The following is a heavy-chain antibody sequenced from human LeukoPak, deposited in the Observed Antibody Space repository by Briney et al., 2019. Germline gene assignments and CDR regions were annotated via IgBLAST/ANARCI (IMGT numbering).Heavy chain of an antibody. D-gene: IGHD2-8*01. J-gene: IGHJ4*02. Sequence: GGSLRLSCAASGFTFDDYAMHWVRQAPGKGLEWVSGISWNSGSIGYADSVKGRFTISRDNSKNTPYLQMNSLRAEDTAVYYCAKDPDCTSGVCYTFFDYWGQGTLVTVSS. CDR2: ISWNSGSI. CDR3: AKDPDCTSGVCYTFFDY. V-gene: IGHV3-9*01. CDR1: GFTFDDYA.